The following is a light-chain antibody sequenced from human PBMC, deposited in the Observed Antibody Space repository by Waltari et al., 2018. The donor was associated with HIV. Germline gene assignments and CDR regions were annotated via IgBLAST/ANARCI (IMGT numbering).Light chain of an antibody. V-gene: IGLV2-14*03. J-gene: IGLJ1*01. Sequence: QSALTQPDSVSGSPGQSITISCTGASSDVGRYNYVSWYQQHPGKAPKLMIRDVSNRPSGVSNRFSCSKSGNTSSLTISGLQAEDEADYYCSSYTGSSTLGVFGGGTRVTVL. CDR2: DVS. CDR3: SSYTGSSTLGV. CDR1: SSDVGRYNY.